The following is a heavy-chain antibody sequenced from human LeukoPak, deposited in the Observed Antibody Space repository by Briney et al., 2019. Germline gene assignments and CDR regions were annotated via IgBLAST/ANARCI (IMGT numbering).Heavy chain of an antibody. CDR2: IYYSGST. CDR1: GGSISSYY. Sequence: SETLSLTCTVSGGSISSYYWSWIRQPPGKGLEWIGYIYYSGSTNYNPSLKSRVTISVDTSKNQLSLKLSSVTAADTAVYYCASLSGSYANWFDPWGQGTLVTVSS. V-gene: IGHV4-59*01. CDR3: ASLSGSYANWFDP. D-gene: IGHD1-26*01. J-gene: IGHJ5*02.